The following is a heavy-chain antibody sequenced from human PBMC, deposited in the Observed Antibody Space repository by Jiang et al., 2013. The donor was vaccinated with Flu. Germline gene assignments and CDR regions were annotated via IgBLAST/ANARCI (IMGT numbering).Heavy chain of an antibody. D-gene: IGHD3-10*01. V-gene: IGHV4-34*01. CDR1: GGSFSGHH. Sequence: GLVKPSETLSLTCAVYGGSFSGHHWTWLRQPPGKGLEWIGEITHSGSINYNPSLESRVTISVDTSKNQFSLRVSSVTAADTAVYSADTAVYYCAREGSSGLFDYWGQGSLVTVSS. J-gene: IGHJ4*02. CDR2: ITHSGSI. CDR3: DTAVYYCAREGSSGLFDY.